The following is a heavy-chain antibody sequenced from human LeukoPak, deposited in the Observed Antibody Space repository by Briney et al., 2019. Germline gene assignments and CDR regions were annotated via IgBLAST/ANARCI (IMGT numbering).Heavy chain of an antibody. CDR1: GGTFSSYA. CDR2: IIPIFGTA. J-gene: IGHJ5*02. V-gene: IGHV1-69*05. Sequence: WASVKVFCKASGGTFSSYAISWVRQAPGQGLEWMGGIIPIFGTANYAQKFQGRVTITTDESTSTAYMELSSLRSEDTAVYYCASARQPDNWFDPWGQGTLVTVYS. CDR3: ASARQPDNWFDP.